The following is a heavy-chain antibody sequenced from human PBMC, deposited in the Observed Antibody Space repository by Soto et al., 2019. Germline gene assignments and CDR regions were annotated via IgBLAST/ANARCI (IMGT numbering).Heavy chain of an antibody. CDR1: GFTFSSYA. Sequence: GGSLRLSCAASGFTFSSYAMSWVRQAPGKGLEWVSAISGSGGSTYYADSVKGRFTISRDNSKNTLYLQMNSLSPEDTAVYHCARDRGYYDSSGYYHDYWGQGTLVTVSS. J-gene: IGHJ4*02. D-gene: IGHD3-22*01. CDR2: ISGSGGST. V-gene: IGHV3-23*01. CDR3: ARDRGYYDSSGYYHDY.